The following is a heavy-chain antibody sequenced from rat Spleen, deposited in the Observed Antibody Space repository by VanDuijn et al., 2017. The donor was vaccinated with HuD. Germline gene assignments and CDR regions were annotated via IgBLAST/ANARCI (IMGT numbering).Heavy chain of an antibody. V-gene: IGHV5-17*01. CDR1: GFTFSDYA. J-gene: IGHJ2*01. Sequence: EVQLVESGGGFVQPGRSLKLSCAASGFTFSDYAMAWVRQAPKKGLEWVATILYDGSSTYYRKSVKGRFTVSRDNAKSTLYLQMNSLRSEDTATYYCTRDSVYYGCFDYWGQGVMVTVSS. CDR2: ILYDGSST. D-gene: IGHD1-6*01. CDR3: TRDSVYYGCFDY.